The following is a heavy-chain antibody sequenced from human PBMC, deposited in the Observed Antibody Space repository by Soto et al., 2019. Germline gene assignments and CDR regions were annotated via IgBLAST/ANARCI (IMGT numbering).Heavy chain of an antibody. CDR2: IYHSGST. J-gene: IGHJ6*02. D-gene: IGHD3-16*01. CDR1: GGSITSGGYS. V-gene: IGHV4-30-2*01. Sequence: TLSLTCAVSGGSITSGGYSWTWIRQPPGKGLEWIGFIYHSGSTYYNPSLRSRVTMSVDRSKNQFSLKLSSVTDADTAVYYCASYAEYYYYGMDVWGQGTTVTVSS. CDR3: ASYAEYYYYGMDV.